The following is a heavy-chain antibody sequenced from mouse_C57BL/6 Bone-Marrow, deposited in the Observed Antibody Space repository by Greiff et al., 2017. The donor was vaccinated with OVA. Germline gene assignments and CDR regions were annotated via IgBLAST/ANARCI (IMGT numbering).Heavy chain of an antibody. V-gene: IGHV1-15*01. CDR1: GYTFTDYE. Sequence: QVQLQQSGAELVRPGASVTLSCKPSGYTFTDYEMHWVKQTPVHGLEWIGAIDPETGGTAYNQKFKGKAILTADKSSSTAYMELRSLTSEDSAVYYCTREVHYRSSYFEYWGQDTTLTVSS. D-gene: IGHD2-14*01. CDR2: IDPETGGT. J-gene: IGHJ2*01. CDR3: TREVHYRSSYFEY.